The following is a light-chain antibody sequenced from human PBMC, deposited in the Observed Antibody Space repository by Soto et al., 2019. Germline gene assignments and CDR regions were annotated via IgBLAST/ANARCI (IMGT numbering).Light chain of an antibody. V-gene: IGKV3-11*01. CDR2: DAS. CDR3: DQRSSCPLS. CDR1: QSVSSN. Sequence: EIAMTHSPATLSVSPWEIGTLSCRASQSVSSNLAWYQQKPGQAPRLLIYDASYRATGIPARFSGSGSGTDFTLTISSLEPEDVVDEYCDQRSSCPLSFAGGTKVDIK. J-gene: IGKJ4*01.